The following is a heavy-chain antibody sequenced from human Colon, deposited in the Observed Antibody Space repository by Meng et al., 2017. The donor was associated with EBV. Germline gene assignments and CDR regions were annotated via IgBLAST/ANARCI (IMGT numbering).Heavy chain of an antibody. Sequence: QLQLQESGQGMWKLLETLSLTCTGSGGSISSSHYYWGWVRKPTGKGLQWIGTIYHSGSTSYNPSLQSRVTMFVDTSKNQFSLMLTSVTATDTAVYYCARRRGGSGRDCWGQGTLVTVSS. J-gene: IGHJ4*02. V-gene: IGHV4-39*01. CDR2: IYHSGST. CDR3: ARRRGGSGRDC. CDR1: GGSISSSHYY. D-gene: IGHD3-10*01.